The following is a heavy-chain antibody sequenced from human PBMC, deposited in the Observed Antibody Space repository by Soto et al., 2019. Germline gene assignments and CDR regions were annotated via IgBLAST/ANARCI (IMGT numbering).Heavy chain of an antibody. J-gene: IGHJ6*02. CDR3: ARDVIAVAGYYYGMDV. Sequence: PGGSLRLSCAASGFTFRSYSMSWVRQAPGTGLEWVSYISGSSSAIYYADSVKGRFTISRDNAKNSLYLQLNSLRAEDTAVYYCARDVIAVAGYYYGMDVWGQGTTVTVSS. V-gene: IGHV3-48*01. CDR2: ISGSSSAI. CDR1: GFTFRSYS. D-gene: IGHD6-19*01.